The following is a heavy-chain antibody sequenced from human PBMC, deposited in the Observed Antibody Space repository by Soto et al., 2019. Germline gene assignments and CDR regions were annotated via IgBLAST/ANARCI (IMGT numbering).Heavy chain of an antibody. Sequence: QLQLHQSGAGLLKPSETLSLTCYVSGGSFTGYYWSWIRQHQVKGLEWIGEINHSGFTNYNPSLTGRVTISLDTSKSQFSLKLKSLTAADTAFYFCARGHGRFAHWGQGTLVTVSS. CDR3: ARGHGRFAH. J-gene: IGHJ4*02. CDR1: GGSFTGYY. CDR2: INHSGFT. V-gene: IGHV4-34*01.